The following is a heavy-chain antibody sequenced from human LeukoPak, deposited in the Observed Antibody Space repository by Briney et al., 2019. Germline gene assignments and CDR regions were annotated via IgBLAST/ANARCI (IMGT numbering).Heavy chain of an antibody. D-gene: IGHD2-8*01. Sequence: PGGSLRLSCTASGFTFSSYGIHWVRHAPDKGLEWVAFIWYNANNKYVADSAKGRFTVSRDNSKNTTYLQMNSLRAEDTAVYYCAREGGHCSNGICSYFDYWGQGSLVTVSS. V-gene: IGHV3-33*01. CDR2: IWYNANNK. J-gene: IGHJ4*02. CDR1: GFTFSSYG. CDR3: AREGGHCSNGICSYFDY.